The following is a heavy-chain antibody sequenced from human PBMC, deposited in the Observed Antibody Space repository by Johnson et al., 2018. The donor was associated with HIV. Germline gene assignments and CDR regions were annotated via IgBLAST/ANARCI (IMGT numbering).Heavy chain of an antibody. CDR1: GFTFSSYG. V-gene: IGHV3-30*02. J-gene: IGHJ3*02. CDR3: AKPPSMGADAFDI. Sequence: QEQLVESGGGVVRPGGSLRLSCAASGFTFSSYGMHWVRQAPGKGLEWVAFIRHDGSNKYYADSVKGRFTISRDNSKNTLYLRMNSLRAEDTALYYCAKPPSMGADAFDIWGQGTMVTVSS. D-gene: IGHD3-16*01. CDR2: IRHDGSNK.